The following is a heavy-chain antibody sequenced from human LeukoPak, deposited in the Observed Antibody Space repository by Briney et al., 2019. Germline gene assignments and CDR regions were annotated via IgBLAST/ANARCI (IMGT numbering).Heavy chain of an antibody. CDR2: ISSSGSTI. CDR1: GFTFSDYY. J-gene: IGHJ5*02. V-gene: IGHV3-11*01. D-gene: IGHD3-22*01. Sequence: GGSLRLSCAASGFTFSDYYMSWIRQAPGKGLEWVSYISSSGSTIYYADSVKGRFTISRDNAKNSLYLQMNSLRAEDTAVYYCARALNEISPEGGYDWFDPWGQGTLVTVSS. CDR3: ARALNEISPEGGYDWFDP.